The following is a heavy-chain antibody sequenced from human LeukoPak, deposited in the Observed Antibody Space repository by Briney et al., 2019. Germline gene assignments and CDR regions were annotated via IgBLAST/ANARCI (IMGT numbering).Heavy chain of an antibody. CDR3: ASDYGSGSPSYYGMDV. J-gene: IGHJ6*02. CDR2: IAYDGSLG. CDR1: GFRFSDYG. Sequence: GGSLRLSCAASGFRFSDYGMHWVRQAPGKGLEWVAVIAYDGSLGYYADYVKGRFTISRDNSKNTLLLQINSLRSEDTAVYYCASDYGSGSPSYYGMDVWGQGTAVTVSS. D-gene: IGHD3-10*01. V-gene: IGHV3-30*03.